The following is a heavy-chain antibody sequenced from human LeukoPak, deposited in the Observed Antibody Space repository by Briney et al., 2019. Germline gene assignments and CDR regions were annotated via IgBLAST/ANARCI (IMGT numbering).Heavy chain of an antibody. Sequence: ASVKVSCKASGYTFTSYGISWVRQAPGQGLEWMGWIIAYNGNTNYAQKLQGRVTMTTDTSTSTAYMELRSLRSDDTAVYYCARAASSLASIAARPRDYWGQGTLVTVSS. CDR3: ARAASSLASIAARPRDY. J-gene: IGHJ4*02. V-gene: IGHV1-18*01. D-gene: IGHD6-6*01. CDR2: IIAYNGNT. CDR1: GYTFTSYG.